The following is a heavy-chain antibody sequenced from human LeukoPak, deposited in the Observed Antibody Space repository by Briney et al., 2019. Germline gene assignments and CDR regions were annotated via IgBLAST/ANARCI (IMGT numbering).Heavy chain of an antibody. CDR3: ARGVDTFDYYYYMDV. J-gene: IGHJ6*03. CDR2: IHYSGTT. D-gene: IGHD3-16*01. V-gene: IGHV4-39*07. CDR1: GGSINSSSHY. Sequence: SETLSLTCSVSGGSINSSSHYWDRIRQPPEKGLEWIGSIHYSGTTYYNPSLKSRVTISADTSKNQLSLKLTSVTAADTAVYFCARGVDTFDYYYYMDVWGKGTTVTVSS.